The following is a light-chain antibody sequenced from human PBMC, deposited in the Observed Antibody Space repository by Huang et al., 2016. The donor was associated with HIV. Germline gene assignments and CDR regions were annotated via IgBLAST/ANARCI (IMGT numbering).Light chain of an antibody. CDR3: QQRSNWHFT. J-gene: IGKJ3*01. V-gene: IGKV3-11*01. Sequence: EIVLTQSPATLSLSPGARVTLSCRASQSVRSSLTWYQQKPGQAPRLLIYDASNRATGIPARFSGSGSGTDFTLTISSLEPEDFAVYYCQQRSNWHFTFGPGTKVDIK. CDR2: DAS. CDR1: QSVRSS.